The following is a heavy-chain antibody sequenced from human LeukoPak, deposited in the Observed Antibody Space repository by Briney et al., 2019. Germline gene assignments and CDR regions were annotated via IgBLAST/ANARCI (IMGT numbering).Heavy chain of an antibody. CDR2: IKQDGSDK. CDR1: GFSFSRHW. V-gene: IGHV3-7*01. D-gene: IGHD3-22*01. J-gene: IGHJ3*02. CDR3: ARVRGGGFYDSGGYAYDGFDI. Sequence: GGSLRLSCAASGFSFSRHWMSWVRQAPGKGLEWVANIKQDGSDKYYVDSVKGRFTISRDNANNSLYLQMNTLRAEDTAVYYCARVRGGGFYDSGGYAYDGFDIWGQGTMVTVSS.